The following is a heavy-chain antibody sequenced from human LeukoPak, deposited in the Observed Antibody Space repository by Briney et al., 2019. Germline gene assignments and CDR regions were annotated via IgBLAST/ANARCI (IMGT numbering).Heavy chain of an antibody. D-gene: IGHD2-2*02. Sequence: RASVKVSCKASGGTFSSYAISWVRQAPGQGLEWMGRIIPILGIANYAQKFQGRVTITADKSTSTAYMELSSLRSEDTAVYYCARDLEVVVPAAIPAYYYYYMDVWGKGTTVTVSS. CDR1: GGTFSSYA. CDR2: IIPILGIA. CDR3: ARDLEVVVPAAIPAYYYYYMDV. J-gene: IGHJ6*03. V-gene: IGHV1-69*04.